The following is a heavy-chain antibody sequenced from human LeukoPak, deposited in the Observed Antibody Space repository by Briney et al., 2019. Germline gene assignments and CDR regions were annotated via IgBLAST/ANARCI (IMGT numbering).Heavy chain of an antibody. V-gene: IGHV4-59*01. D-gene: IGHD2-2*01. CDR1: GGSISSYY. Sequence: SETLSLTCTVSGGSISSYYWSWIRQPPGKGLEWIGYIYYSGSTNYNPSLKSRVTISVDTSKNQFSLKLSSVTAADTAVYYCARDCSSTSCWDAFDIWGQVTMVTVSS. CDR3: ARDCSSTSCWDAFDI. CDR2: IYYSGST. J-gene: IGHJ3*02.